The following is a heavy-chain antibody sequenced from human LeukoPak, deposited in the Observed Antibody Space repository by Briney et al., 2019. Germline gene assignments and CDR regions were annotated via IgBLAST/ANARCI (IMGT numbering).Heavy chain of an antibody. J-gene: IGHJ6*02. CDR1: GGSISSYY. CDR3: ARGEVLRFTNYGMDV. D-gene: IGHD3-3*01. CDR2: IYYSGST. V-gene: IGHV4-59*01. Sequence: SETLSLTCTVSGGSISSYYWSWIRQPPGKGLEWIGYIYYSGSTNYNPSLKSRVTISVDTSKNHFSLKLSSVTAADTAVYYCARGEVLRFTNYGMDVWGQGTTVTVSS.